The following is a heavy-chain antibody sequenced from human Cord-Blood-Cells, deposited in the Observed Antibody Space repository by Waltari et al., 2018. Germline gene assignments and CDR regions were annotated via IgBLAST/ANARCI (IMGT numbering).Heavy chain of an antibody. Sequence: QVQLVQSGAEVKKPGASVKVSCKASGYTFTSYGLSWVRQATGQGLEWMGWITAYNGNTNYAQKLQGRVTMTTDTSTSTAYMELRSLRSDDTAVYYCARTPTEDIVVVVAAPFDYWGQGTLVTVSS. CDR3: ARTPTEDIVVVVAAPFDY. J-gene: IGHJ4*02. CDR2: ITAYNGNT. D-gene: IGHD2-15*01. CDR1: GYTFTSYG. V-gene: IGHV1-18*04.